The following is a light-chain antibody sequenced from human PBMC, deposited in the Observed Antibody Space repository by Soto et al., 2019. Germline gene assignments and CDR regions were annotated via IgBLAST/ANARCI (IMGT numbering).Light chain of an antibody. CDR3: QQYNNWPPRAWT. CDR2: GAS. Sequence: EIVMTQSPATLSVSPGERATLSCRASQSVSSNLAWYQQKPGQAPRLLIYGASTRATGIPASFSGSGSGTEFTLTISSLQSEDFAVYYCQQYNNWPPRAWTFGQGTKVEIK. CDR1: QSVSSN. J-gene: IGKJ1*01. V-gene: IGKV3-15*01.